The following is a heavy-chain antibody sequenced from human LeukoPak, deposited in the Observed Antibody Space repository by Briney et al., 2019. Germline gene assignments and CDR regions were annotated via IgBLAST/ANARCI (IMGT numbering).Heavy chain of an antibody. Sequence: SETLSLTCTVSGGSISSSSYYWGWIRQPPGKGLEWIGYIYYSGSTNYNPSLKSRVTISLDTSKNQFSLKLSSVTAADAAVFYCARVPLTGYYYFDYWGQGTLVTVSS. CDR2: IYYSGST. D-gene: IGHD3-9*01. J-gene: IGHJ4*02. CDR3: ARVPLTGYYYFDY. V-gene: IGHV4-61*05. CDR1: GGSISSSSYY.